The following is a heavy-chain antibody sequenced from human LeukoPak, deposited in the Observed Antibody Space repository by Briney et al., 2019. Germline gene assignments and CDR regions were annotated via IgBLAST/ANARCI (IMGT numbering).Heavy chain of an antibody. V-gene: IGHV3-30*02. CDR1: TFTFISYG. J-gene: IGHJ4*02. Sequence: GGSLRLSCAASTFTFISYGMHWVRQAPGKGLEWVAFIQYDGNKRYYADSVKGRFTISRDNSKNTLYLQMNSLRPDDTALYYCANTMYSSAWSPFDYWGRGTLVTVSS. CDR3: ANTMYSSAWSPFDY. D-gene: IGHD6-19*01. CDR2: IQYDGNKR.